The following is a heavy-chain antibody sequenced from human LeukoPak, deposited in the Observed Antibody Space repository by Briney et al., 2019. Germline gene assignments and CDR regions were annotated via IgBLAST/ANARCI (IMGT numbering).Heavy chain of an antibody. D-gene: IGHD1-20*01. Sequence: PSETLSLTCTISGGSISSYYWSWIRQPPGKGLEWIGYIYYSGSTNYNPSLESRVTISVDMSKNQFSLKLSSVTAADTAVYYCARGEVTGTPGGYYYYYGMDVWGQGTTVTVSS. CDR2: IYYSGST. CDR1: GGSISSYY. CDR3: ARGEVTGTPGGYYYYYGMDV. J-gene: IGHJ6*02. V-gene: IGHV4-59*01.